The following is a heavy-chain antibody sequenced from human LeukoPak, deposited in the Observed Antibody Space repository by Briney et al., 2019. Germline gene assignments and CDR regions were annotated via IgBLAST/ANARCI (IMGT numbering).Heavy chain of an antibody. V-gene: IGHV3-23*01. J-gene: IGHJ4*02. Sequence: GGSLRLSCAAAGFMFSNYIMYWVRQAPGKGLEWVSVISASGGTTDYADSVKGRFTISRDNSKNTLYLQMNNLRAEDTAVYYCAKGGRGTYYSDSWGQGTLVTVPS. CDR2: ISASGGTT. CDR3: AKGGRGTYYSDS. D-gene: IGHD3-10*01. CDR1: GFMFSNYI.